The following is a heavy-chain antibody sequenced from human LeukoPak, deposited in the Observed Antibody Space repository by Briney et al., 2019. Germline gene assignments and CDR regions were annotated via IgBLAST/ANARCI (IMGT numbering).Heavy chain of an antibody. CDR3: ARGRGYDRTGYVYYFDY. J-gene: IGHJ4*02. Sequence: GASVTVSCKASGYSFTSYDIHWVRQAPGQGLEGVGWMNPNSGNTGHAQELQGRVAMTRDTSIGTAYMELSSLTYEDTAVYYCARGRGYDRTGYVYYFDYWGQGTLVTVSS. CDR1: GYSFTSYD. CDR2: MNPNSGNT. D-gene: IGHD3-22*01. V-gene: IGHV1-8*01.